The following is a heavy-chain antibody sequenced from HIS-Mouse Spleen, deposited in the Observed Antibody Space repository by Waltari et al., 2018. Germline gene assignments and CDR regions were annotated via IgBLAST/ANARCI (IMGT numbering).Heavy chain of an antibody. Sequence: ELQLLESGGGLVQPGESLRLSCAASGFVFSSQCISWVPQPPGKGLEGVSAISGSGGRKYSADSVKGRFTISRDNSKNTLYMQMNSLRAEDTAVYYCAKTLVRSRDFDYWGQGTLVTVSS. D-gene: IGHD2-15*01. CDR3: AKTLVRSRDFDY. CDR1: GFVFSSQC. V-gene: IGHV3-23*01. CDR2: ISGSGGRK. J-gene: IGHJ4*02.